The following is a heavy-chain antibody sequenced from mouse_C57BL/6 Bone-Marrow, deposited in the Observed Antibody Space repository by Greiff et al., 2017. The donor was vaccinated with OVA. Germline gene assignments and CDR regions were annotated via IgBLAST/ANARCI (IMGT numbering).Heavy chain of an antibody. CDR3: ARQRFITTVVAKGARAMDY. CDR1: EYEFPSHD. Sequence: EVQGVESGGGLVQPGESLKLSCESNEYEFPSHDMSWVRKTPEKRLALVAAINSDGGSTYYPDTMERRFIISRDNTKKTLYLQMSSLRSEDTALYYCARQRFITTVVAKGARAMDYWGQGTSVTVSS. D-gene: IGHD1-1*01. V-gene: IGHV5-2*01. CDR2: INSDGGST. J-gene: IGHJ4*01.